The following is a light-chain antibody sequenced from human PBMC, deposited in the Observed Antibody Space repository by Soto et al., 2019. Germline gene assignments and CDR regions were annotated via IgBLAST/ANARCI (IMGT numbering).Light chain of an antibody. CDR1: RSVSSTY. J-gene: IGKJ5*01. CDR2: GAS. CDR3: QQYGSSPPIT. Sequence: EMVLTQSPGTPSLSPGERATLSCRASRSVSSTYLAWYQQKPGQAPRLLIYGASSRATGIPDRFSGSGSGTDFTLTISTLEPEDFAVYYCQQYGSSPPITFGKGTRLEIK. V-gene: IGKV3-20*01.